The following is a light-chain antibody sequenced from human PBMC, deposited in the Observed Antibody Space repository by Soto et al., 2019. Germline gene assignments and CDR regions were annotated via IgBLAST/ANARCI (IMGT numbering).Light chain of an antibody. Sequence: DIVFTQSPATLSVSPGERATLSCRASQSVSSSYLAWYQQKPGQAPRLLIYGASSRATGIPDRFSGSGSGTDFTLTISRLEPEDFAVYYCQQYGSSPPWTFGQGTKVDIK. J-gene: IGKJ1*01. CDR3: QQYGSSPPWT. CDR2: GAS. V-gene: IGKV3-20*01. CDR1: QSVSSSY.